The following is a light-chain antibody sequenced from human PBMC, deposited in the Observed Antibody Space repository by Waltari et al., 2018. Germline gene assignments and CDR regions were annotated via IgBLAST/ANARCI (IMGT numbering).Light chain of an antibody. CDR2: WAS. V-gene: IGKV4-1*01. Sequence: DIVMTQSPGSLAVSLGERATINCKSSQSLLYSSNNKNDLAWFQRRPGQPPKVLIYWASTREFGFPYRLSGSGSGTDFNLTINSLQAEDVAVYYCQQYYTTPITFGQGTRLEIK. CDR3: QQYYTTPIT. CDR1: QSLLYSSNNKND. J-gene: IGKJ5*01.